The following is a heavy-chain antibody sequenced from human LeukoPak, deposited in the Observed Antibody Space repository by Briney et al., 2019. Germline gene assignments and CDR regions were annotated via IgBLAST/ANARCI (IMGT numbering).Heavy chain of an antibody. D-gene: IGHD3-10*01. CDR1: GYTFTGYY. CDR3: ARGAREEYGSGSCFDL. V-gene: IGHV1-2*04. J-gene: IGHJ2*01. CDR2: INPNSGGT. Sequence: GASVKVSCKASGYTFTGYYMHWVRQAPGQGLEWMGWINPNSGGTNYAQKFQGWVTMTRDTSISTAYMELSRLRSDDTAVYYCARGAREEYGSGSCFDLWGRGTLVTVSS.